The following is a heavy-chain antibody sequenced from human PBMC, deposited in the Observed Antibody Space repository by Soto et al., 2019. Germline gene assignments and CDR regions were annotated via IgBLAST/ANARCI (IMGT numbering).Heavy chain of an antibody. CDR2: IYYSGST. CDR3: ASLNIVATIIDY. CDR1: GGSISSYY. D-gene: IGHD5-12*01. Sequence: TLSLTCTVSGGSISSYYWSWIRQPPGKGLEWIGYIYYSGSTNYNPSLKSRVTISVDTSKNQFSLKLSSVTAADTAVYYCASLNIVATIIDYWGQGTLVTVSS. V-gene: IGHV4-59*08. J-gene: IGHJ4*02.